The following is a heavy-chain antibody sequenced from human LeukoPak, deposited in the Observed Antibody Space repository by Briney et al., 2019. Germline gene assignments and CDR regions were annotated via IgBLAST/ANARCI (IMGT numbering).Heavy chain of an antibody. V-gene: IGHV3-74*01. CDR3: ARDLGQYYDTSDNWFDP. CDR1: GFTFGSSW. Sequence: GGSLRLSCAASGFTFGSSWMHWVRQTPGKGLVWVSRISSDGTGTVYADSVRGRFSISRDNAKNTLYLQMNSLRAEDTAVYYCARDLGQYYDTSDNWFDPWGQGTLVTVSS. D-gene: IGHD3-22*01. CDR2: ISSDGTGT. J-gene: IGHJ5*02.